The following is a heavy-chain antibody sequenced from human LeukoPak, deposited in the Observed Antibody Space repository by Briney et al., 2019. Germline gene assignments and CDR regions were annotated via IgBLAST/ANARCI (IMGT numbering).Heavy chain of an antibody. D-gene: IGHD2-2*01. V-gene: IGHV3-48*01. CDR1: GFTFSSYS. J-gene: IGHJ4*02. Sequence: PGGSLRLSCAASGFTFSSYSMNWVRQAPGKGLDWVSYISSGSNTIYYADSVKGRLTISRDNAKNSLYLQMNSLRAEDTAVYYCARSTSDRVSSPGCDYWGQGTLVTVSS. CDR3: ARSTSDRVSSPGCDY. CDR2: ISSGSNTI.